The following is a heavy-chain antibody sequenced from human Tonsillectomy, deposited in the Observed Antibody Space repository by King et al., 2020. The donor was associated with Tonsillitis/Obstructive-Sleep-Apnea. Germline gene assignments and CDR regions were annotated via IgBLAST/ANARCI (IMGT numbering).Heavy chain of an antibody. CDR2: INHGGDT. CDR1: GGSFSGYY. V-gene: IGHV4-34*01. CDR3: ARRYCGGDCHYDY. J-gene: IGHJ4*02. D-gene: IGHD2-21*01. Sequence: VQLQQWGAGLLKPSETLSLTCVVYGGSFSGYYWSWIRQPPGKGLEWIGEINHGGDTNCNSSLKSRVTISVDTSNNQFSLKLGSVTAADTAVYYCARRYCGGDCHYDYWGQGTLVTVSS.